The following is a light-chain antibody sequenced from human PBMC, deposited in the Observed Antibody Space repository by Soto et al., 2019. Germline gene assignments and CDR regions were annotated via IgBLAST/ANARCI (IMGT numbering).Light chain of an antibody. CDR2: KGS. CDR1: QSIGNW. J-gene: IGKJ1*01. CDR3: QHYNSYSEA. V-gene: IGKV1-5*03. Sequence: DIQMTQSPSTLSASVGDRVTITCRSSQSIGNWLAWYQQKPGKAPKLLIYKGSDLQSGVPSRFSGSGSGAEFTLTISSLQPDDVATYYCQHYNSYSEAFGQGTKVDI.